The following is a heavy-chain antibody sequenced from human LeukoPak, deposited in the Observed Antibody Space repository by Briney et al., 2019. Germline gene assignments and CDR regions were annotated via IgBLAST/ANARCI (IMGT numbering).Heavy chain of an antibody. D-gene: IGHD3-22*01. Sequence: PGGSLRLSCAASGFTFSGSAMHWVRQASGKGLEGVGRIRSKANSYATAYAASVKGRFTISRDDSKNTAYLQMNSLKTEDTAVYYCTRRLNYYDSSGSDYWGQGTLVTVSS. CDR3: TRRLNYYDSSGSDY. J-gene: IGHJ4*02. CDR2: IRSKANSYAT. CDR1: GFTFSGSA. V-gene: IGHV3-73*01.